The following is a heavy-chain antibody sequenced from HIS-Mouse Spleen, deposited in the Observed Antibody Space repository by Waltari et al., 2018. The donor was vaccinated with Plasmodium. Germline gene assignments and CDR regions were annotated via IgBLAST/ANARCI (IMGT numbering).Heavy chain of an antibody. J-gene: IGHJ6*02. Sequence: QVQLVQSGAEVKKPGASVKVSCKASGYTFTGYYMHWVRQAPGQGLEWMGWINPNRGGTNYAQKFQGRVTMTRDTSISTAYMELSRLRSDDTAVYYCAGLSGYDYYYYYGMDVWGQGTTVTVSS. V-gene: IGHV1-2*02. CDR3: AGLSGYDYYYYYGMDV. D-gene: IGHD5-12*01. CDR2: INPNRGGT. CDR1: GYTFTGYY.